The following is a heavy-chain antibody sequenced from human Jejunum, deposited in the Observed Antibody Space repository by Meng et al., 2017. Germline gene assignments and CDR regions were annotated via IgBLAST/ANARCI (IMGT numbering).Heavy chain of an antibody. CDR3: TTDEKYSVSDFWFDP. V-gene: IGHV3-15*01. CDR1: GLTFSDAW. J-gene: IGHJ5*02. CDR2: IKSKVDGGTA. D-gene: IGHD1-26*01. Sequence: EVHLVESGGGLVQPGGSRRLSCAVSGLTFSDAWMAWVRKAPGKGLEWVGRIKSKVDGGTAEYGSPVKDRFTISRDDSKNTIFLQMKSLKTEDTAVYYCTTDEKYSVSDFWFDPWGQGTLVTVSS.